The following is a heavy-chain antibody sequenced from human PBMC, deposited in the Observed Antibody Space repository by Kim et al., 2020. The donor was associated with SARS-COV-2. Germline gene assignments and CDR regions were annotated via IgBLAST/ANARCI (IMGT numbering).Heavy chain of an antibody. Sequence: GGSLRLSCAASGFTFSDYYMSWIRQAPGKGLEWVSYISSSSSYTNYADSVKGRFTISRDNAKNSLYLQMNILRAEDTAVYYCASSLRDSSSWYRNYWGQGTLVTVSS. D-gene: IGHD6-13*01. CDR2: ISSSSSYT. CDR3: ASSLRDSSSWYRNY. V-gene: IGHV3-11*06. CDR1: GFTFSDYY. J-gene: IGHJ4*02.